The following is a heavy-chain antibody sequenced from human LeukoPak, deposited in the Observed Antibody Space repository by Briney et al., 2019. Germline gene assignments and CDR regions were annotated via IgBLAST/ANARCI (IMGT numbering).Heavy chain of an antibody. CDR3: ARDSPSMSGRLVDY. CDR2: IWYDGSNK. V-gene: IGHV3-33*01. J-gene: IGHJ4*02. Sequence: GGSLRLSCAASGFTFSSYGMHWVRQAPGKGLEWVAVIWYDGSNKYYADSVKGRFTISRDNSKNTLYLQMNSLRAEDTAVYYCARDSPSMSGRLVDYWGQGTLVTVSS. CDR1: GFTFSSYG. D-gene: IGHD3-10*02.